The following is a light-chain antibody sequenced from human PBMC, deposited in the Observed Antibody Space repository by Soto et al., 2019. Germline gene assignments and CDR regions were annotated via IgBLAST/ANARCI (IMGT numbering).Light chain of an antibody. Sequence: QSALTQPHSASGSPGQSVTISCTGTSSDVGGYNYVSWYQQHPGKAPKLMIYEVSKRPSGVPDRFSGSKSGNTASLTVSGLQAEDEADYYCSSYAGSNNYVFGPGTKLTVL. V-gene: IGLV2-8*01. CDR1: SSDVGGYNY. CDR3: SSYAGSNNYV. CDR2: EVS. J-gene: IGLJ1*01.